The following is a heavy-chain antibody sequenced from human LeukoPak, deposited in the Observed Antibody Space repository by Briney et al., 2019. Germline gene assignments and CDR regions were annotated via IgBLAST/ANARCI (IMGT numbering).Heavy chain of an antibody. V-gene: IGHV3-21*01. CDR1: GVTSSGYT. J-gene: IGHJ4*02. CDR3: AGGLLATD. CDR2: ISSGSTYI. D-gene: IGHD3-3*02. Sequence: GGSLRLSCVAPGVTSSGYTMNWVRQAPGKGLGWVPSISSGSTYIHYADSVKGRFTISRDNATNSLYMQMNSLRAEDTAADYCAGGLLATDWGQGTLVTVSS.